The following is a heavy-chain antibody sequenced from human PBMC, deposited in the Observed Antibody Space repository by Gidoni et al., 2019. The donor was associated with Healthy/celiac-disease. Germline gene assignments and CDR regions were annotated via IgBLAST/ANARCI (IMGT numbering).Heavy chain of an antibody. J-gene: IGHJ4*02. D-gene: IGHD3-10*01. Sequence: QVQLQESGPGLVKPSETLSLTCAVSGYSISSGYYWGWIRQPPGKGLEWIGSIYHSGSTYYNPSLKSRVTISVVTSKNQFSLKLSSVTAADTAVYYCARSHGSGSYYLPFDYWGQGTLVTVSS. CDR2: IYHSGST. CDR1: GYSISSGYY. CDR3: ARSHGSGSYYLPFDY. V-gene: IGHV4-38-2*01.